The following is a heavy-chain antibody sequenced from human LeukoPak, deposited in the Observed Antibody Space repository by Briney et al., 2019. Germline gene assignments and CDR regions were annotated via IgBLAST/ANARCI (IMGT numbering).Heavy chain of an antibody. Sequence: GGSLRLSCAASGFTFSSYAMHWVRQAPGKGLEWVAVISYDGSNKYYADSVKGRFTISRDNSKNTPYLQMNSLRAEDTAVYYCARDVRTRVSTNWFDPWGQGTLVTVSS. CDR1: GFTFSSYA. CDR2: ISYDGSNK. V-gene: IGHV3-30-3*01. D-gene: IGHD5/OR15-5a*01. J-gene: IGHJ5*02. CDR3: ARDVRTRVSTNWFDP.